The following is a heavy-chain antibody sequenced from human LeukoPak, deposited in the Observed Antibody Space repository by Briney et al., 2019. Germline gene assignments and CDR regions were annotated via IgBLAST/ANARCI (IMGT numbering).Heavy chain of an antibody. D-gene: IGHD6-13*01. CDR1: EFTFSTYN. V-gene: IGHV3-21*04. CDR3: ARDKGCSS. J-gene: IGHJ4*02. CDR2: ISSASSYI. Sequence: SGGSLRLSCAASEFTFSTYNMNWVRQAPGKGLEWVSSISSASSYIYYADSVKGRFTISRDNAKNSLYLQMNSLRAEDTAVYYCARDKGCSSCGQGTLVTVSS.